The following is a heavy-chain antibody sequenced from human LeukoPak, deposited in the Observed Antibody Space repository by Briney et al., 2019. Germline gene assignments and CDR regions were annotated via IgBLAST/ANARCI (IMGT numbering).Heavy chain of an antibody. D-gene: IGHD5-18*01. Sequence: SETLSLTCTVSGDSISGFYWSWIRHSPGKGLEWIGYIFSSGSTNYNPSLKSRVTISMDKSKNQLSLKLNFVTAADTAVYYCARDRGGYTYSHDYWGQGTLVTVSS. CDR2: IFSSGST. V-gene: IGHV4-59*12. CDR3: ARDRGGYTYSHDY. CDR1: GDSISGFY. J-gene: IGHJ4*02.